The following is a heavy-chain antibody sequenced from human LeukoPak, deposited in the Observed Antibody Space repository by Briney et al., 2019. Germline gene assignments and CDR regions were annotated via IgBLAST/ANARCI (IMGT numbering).Heavy chain of an antibody. J-gene: IGHJ4*02. CDR3: ARGPPNTVTTLQYFDY. V-gene: IGHV3-7*01. CDR2: IKQDGSEK. Sequence: GGSLRLSCAASGFTFSSYWMSWVRQAPGKGLEWVANIKQDGSEKYYVDSVKGRFTISRDNAKNSLYLQMNSLRAEDTAVYYCARGPPNTVTTLQYFDYWGQGTLVTVSS. D-gene: IGHD4-17*01. CDR1: GFTFSSYW.